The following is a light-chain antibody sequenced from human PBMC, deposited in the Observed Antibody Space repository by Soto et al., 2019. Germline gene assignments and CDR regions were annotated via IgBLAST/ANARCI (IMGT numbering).Light chain of an antibody. CDR3: LQDDDYPFT. J-gene: IGKJ4*01. Sequence: AIQVTQSPSSLSASVGDRVTITCRASQDIRNELSWYQQKPGKAPKFLTFAASNLQSGVPSRFSGSGSGTDFTLTISSLQPEDFATYFCLQDDDYPFTFGGGTKVDIK. V-gene: IGKV1-6*01. CDR1: QDIRNE. CDR2: AAS.